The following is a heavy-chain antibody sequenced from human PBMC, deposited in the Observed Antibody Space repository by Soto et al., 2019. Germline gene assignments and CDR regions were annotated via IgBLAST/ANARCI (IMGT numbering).Heavy chain of an antibody. J-gene: IGHJ4*02. D-gene: IGHD4-17*01. CDR1: GFTFSNAW. Sequence: EVQLVESGGGLVKPGGSLSLSCAASGFTFSNAWMSWVRQAPGKGLEWVGRIKSKTDGGTTDYAAPVKGRFTISRDDSKNTLYLQMNSLKTEDTALYYCTTDPGDYPFDYWGQGTLVTVSS. V-gene: IGHV3-15*01. CDR2: IKSKTDGGTT. CDR3: TTDPGDYPFDY.